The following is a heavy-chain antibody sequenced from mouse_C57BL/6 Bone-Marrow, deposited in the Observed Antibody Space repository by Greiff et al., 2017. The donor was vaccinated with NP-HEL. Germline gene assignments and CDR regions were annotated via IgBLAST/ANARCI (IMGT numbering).Heavy chain of an antibody. V-gene: IGHV6-3*01. D-gene: IGHD1-1*01. CDR1: GFTFSNYW. Sequence: EVKLVESGGGLVQPGGSMKLSCVASGFTFSNYWMNWVRQSPEKGLEWVAQIRLKSDNYATHYAESVKGRFTISRDDSKSSVYLQMNNLRAEDTGIYYCTLITTVGYYAMDYWGQGTSVTVSS. J-gene: IGHJ4*01. CDR3: TLITTVGYYAMDY. CDR2: IRLKSDNYAT.